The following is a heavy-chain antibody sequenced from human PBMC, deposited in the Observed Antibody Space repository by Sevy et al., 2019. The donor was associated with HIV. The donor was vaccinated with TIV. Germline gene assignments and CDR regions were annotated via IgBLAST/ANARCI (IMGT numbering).Heavy chain of an antibody. J-gene: IGHJ6*03. Sequence: SETLSLTCAVSGGSISSSGYSWSWIRQPPGKGLEWIGYIYHSGSTYYNPCLKSRVTISVDRSKNQFSLKLSSVTAADTAVYYCARYYYDSSGYYSGTKGYYYYMDVWGKGTTVTVSS. D-gene: IGHD3-22*01. V-gene: IGHV4-30-2*01. CDR1: GGSISSSGYS. CDR3: ARYYYDSSGYYSGTKGYYYYMDV. CDR2: IYHSGST.